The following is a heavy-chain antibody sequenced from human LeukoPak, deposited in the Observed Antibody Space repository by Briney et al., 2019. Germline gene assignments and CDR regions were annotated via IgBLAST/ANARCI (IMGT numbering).Heavy chain of an antibody. CDR3: ARDRGSYLRAFDI. D-gene: IGHD1-26*01. J-gene: IGHJ3*02. V-gene: IGHV3-20*04. CDR2: INWNGGST. CDR1: GFTFDDYG. Sequence: PGGSLRLSCAASGFTFDDYGMSWVRQAPGKGLEWVPGINWNGGSTGYADSVKGRFTISRDDAKNSLYLQMNSLRAEDTVLYYCARDRGSYLRAFDIWGQGTMVTVSS.